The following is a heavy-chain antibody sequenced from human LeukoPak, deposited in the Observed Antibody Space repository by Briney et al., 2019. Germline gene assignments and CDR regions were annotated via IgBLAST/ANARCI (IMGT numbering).Heavy chain of an antibody. CDR2: IWYDGNNK. Sequence: PGGSLRLSCAASGFTFSSYDIHWVRQAPGKGLEWVAIIWYDGNNKYYADSVKGRFTISRDNSKNTLYLQMNSLRAGDTAIYYCARANSAAAAGYSYGMDVWGQGTTVTVSS. D-gene: IGHD6-13*01. CDR1: GFTFSSYD. V-gene: IGHV3-33*01. J-gene: IGHJ6*02. CDR3: ARANSAAAAGYSYGMDV.